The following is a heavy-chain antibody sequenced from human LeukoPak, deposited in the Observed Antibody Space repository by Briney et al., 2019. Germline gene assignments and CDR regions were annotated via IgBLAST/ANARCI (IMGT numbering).Heavy chain of an antibody. CDR1: GGSISIGGYY. V-gene: IGHV4-31*03. CDR3: ARHATTLEALDI. J-gene: IGHJ3*02. D-gene: IGHD1-7*01. Sequence: PSQTLSLTCTVSGGSISIGGYYWSWIRENPGTGLERIGYIYFSGSAYYNPSLKSRVTISIDKPKNQFYLRLTSVTAADTAVYYCARHATTLEALDIWGQGTMVFVSS. CDR2: IYFSGSA.